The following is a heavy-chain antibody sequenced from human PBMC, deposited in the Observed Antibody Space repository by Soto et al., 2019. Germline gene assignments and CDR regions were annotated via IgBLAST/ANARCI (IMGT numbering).Heavy chain of an antibody. CDR2: IIGSGGTT. D-gene: IGHD2-21*01. CDR3: AKRPRDLHMCDY. Sequence: EVQLSESGGGLVQPGGSLRLSCTASGFIFRNYVMTWVRQAPGKGLEWVSSIIGSGGTTYYTDTVKGRFTISRDNSKNALVLQINSLRAGGTAVYYCAKRPRDLHMCDYWGQGTLVTVSS. J-gene: IGHJ4*02. V-gene: IGHV3-23*01. CDR1: GFIFRNYV.